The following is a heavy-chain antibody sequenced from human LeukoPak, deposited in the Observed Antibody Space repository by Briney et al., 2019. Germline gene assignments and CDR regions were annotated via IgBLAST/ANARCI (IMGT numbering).Heavy chain of an antibody. D-gene: IGHD4-23*01. J-gene: IGHJ2*01. CDR2: IYYRGST. CDR3: AREGGNSLWYFDL. V-gene: IGHV4-59*01. Sequence: PSETLSLTCTVSGGSISSYYWSWIRQPPGKGLEWIGYIYYRGSTNYNPSLKSRVTISVDTSKNQFSLKLSSVTATDTAIYYCAREGGNSLWYFDLWGRGTLVTVSS. CDR1: GGSISSYY.